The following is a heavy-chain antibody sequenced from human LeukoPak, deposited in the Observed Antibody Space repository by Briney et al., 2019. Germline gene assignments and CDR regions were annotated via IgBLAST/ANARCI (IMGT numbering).Heavy chain of an antibody. J-gene: IGHJ5*02. CDR1: GFTFSAYW. CDR2: IRSSSSYI. Sequence: GGSLRLSCAASGFTFSAYWMTWVRQAPGKGLEWVSSIRSSSSYIYYADSVKGRFTISRDNAKNSLYLQMNSLRAEDTAVYYCARDAQRLVVPATNWFDPWGQGTLVIVSS. V-gene: IGHV3-21*01. D-gene: IGHD2-2*01. CDR3: ARDAQRLVVPATNWFDP.